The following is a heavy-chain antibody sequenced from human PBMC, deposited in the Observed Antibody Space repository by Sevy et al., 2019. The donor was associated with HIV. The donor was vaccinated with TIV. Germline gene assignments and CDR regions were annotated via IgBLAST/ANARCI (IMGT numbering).Heavy chain of an antibody. CDR2: CYYSGST. D-gene: IGHD3-10*01. CDR1: GGSISSYY. Sequence: WETLSLTCAVSGGSISSYYWSWIRQPPGKALEWIGYCYYSGSTSYNPSLKSRVTISVDTSKNQFSLKLSSVTAADTAVYYCARRRGVFDYWGQGTLVTVSS. J-gene: IGHJ4*02. CDR3: ARRRGVFDY. V-gene: IGHV4-59*01.